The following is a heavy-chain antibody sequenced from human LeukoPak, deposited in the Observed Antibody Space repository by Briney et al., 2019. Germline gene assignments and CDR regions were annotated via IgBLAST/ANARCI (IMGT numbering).Heavy chain of an antibody. V-gene: IGHV3-30*18. J-gene: IGHJ3*02. CDR1: GFTFSSYG. D-gene: IGHD3-22*01. Sequence: GGSLRLSCAASGFTFSSYGMHWVRQAPGKGLEWVAVISYDGSNKYYADSVKGRFTISRDNSKNTLYLQMNSLRAEDTAVYYCAKDLPGLTTYYYDSSGYLQKNDAFDIWGQGTMVTVSS. CDR3: AKDLPGLTTYYYDSSGYLQKNDAFDI. CDR2: ISYDGSNK.